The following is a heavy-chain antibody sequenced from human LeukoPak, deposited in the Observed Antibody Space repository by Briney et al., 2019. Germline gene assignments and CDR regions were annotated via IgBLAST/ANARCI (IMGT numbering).Heavy chain of an antibody. CDR2: INPNSGGT. Sequence: GASVKVSCKASGYTFTGYYIHWVRQAPGQGLEWMGWINPNSGGTNYAQKFQGRVTMTRDTSISTAYMELSRLRSDDTAVYYCARAGPLWFGESPGAENWFDPWGQGTLVTVSS. CDR3: ARAGPLWFGESPGAENWFDP. D-gene: IGHD3-10*01. V-gene: IGHV1-2*02. CDR1: GYTFTGYY. J-gene: IGHJ5*02.